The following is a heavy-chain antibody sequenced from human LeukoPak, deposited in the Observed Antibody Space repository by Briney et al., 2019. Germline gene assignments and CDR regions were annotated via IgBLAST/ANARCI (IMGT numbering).Heavy chain of an antibody. Sequence: GRSLRLSCAASGFTFSSYGMHWVRQAPGKGLEWVAVISYDGSNKYYADSVKGRFTISRDNSKNTLYLQMNSLRAEDTAIYYCARGRIATPQFDYWGQGTLVTVSS. CDR2: ISYDGSNK. CDR1: GFTFSSYG. J-gene: IGHJ4*02. CDR3: ARGRIATPQFDY. V-gene: IGHV3-30*03. D-gene: IGHD6-13*01.